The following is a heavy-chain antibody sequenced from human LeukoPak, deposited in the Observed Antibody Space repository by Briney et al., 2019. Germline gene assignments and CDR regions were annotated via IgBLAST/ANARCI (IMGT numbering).Heavy chain of an antibody. CDR3: AKDFYDILTGYGAFDI. D-gene: IGHD3-9*01. V-gene: IGHV3-23*01. J-gene: IGHJ3*02. CDR2: ISGGGGTT. CDR1: GFTFSNYA. Sequence: GGSLRLSCTASGFTFSNYAVSWVRQAPGKGLEWVSAISGGGGTTYYADSVKGRFTISRDNSKNTLYLQMNSLRAEDTAVYYCAKDFYDILTGYGAFDIWGQGTMVTVSS.